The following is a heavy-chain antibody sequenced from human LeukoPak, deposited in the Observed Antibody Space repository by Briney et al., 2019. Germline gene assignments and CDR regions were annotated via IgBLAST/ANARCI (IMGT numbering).Heavy chain of an antibody. CDR2: IIPIFGTA. D-gene: IGHD3-22*01. V-gene: IGHV1-69*13. J-gene: IGHJ5*02. Sequence: GASVKVSCKASGGTFSSYAISWVRQAPGQGLEWMGGIIPIFGTANYAQKFQGRVTITADESTSTAYMELSSLRSEDTAGYYCARDREGYYDSSGYSLPYNWFDPWGQGTLVTGSS. CDR1: GGTFSSYA. CDR3: ARDREGYYDSSGYSLPYNWFDP.